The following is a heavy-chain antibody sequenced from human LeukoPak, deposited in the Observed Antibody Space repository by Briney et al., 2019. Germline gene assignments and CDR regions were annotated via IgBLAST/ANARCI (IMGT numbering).Heavy chain of an antibody. CDR2: ISYDGSNK. V-gene: IGHV3-30-3*01. Sequence: GGSLRLSCAASGFTFSSYAMHWVRQAPGKGLEWVAVISYDGSNKYYADSVKGRFTISRDNSKNTLYLQMNSLRAEDTAVYYCARGQTRYSGKAGTTGHWFDPWGQGTLVTVSS. CDR3: ARGQTRYSGKAGTTGHWFDP. J-gene: IGHJ5*02. D-gene: IGHD1-7*01. CDR1: GFTFSSYA.